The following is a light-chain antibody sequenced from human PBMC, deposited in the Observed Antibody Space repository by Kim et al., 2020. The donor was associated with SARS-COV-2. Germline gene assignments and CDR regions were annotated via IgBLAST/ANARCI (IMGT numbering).Light chain of an antibody. Sequence: ASVKLSCTLSSGDISYAIAWHQQQPEKGPRYLMKLNTDGSHSKGDGIPDRFSGSSSGAERYLTISSLQSEDEADYYCQTWGTGIVVFGGGTQLTVL. V-gene: IGLV4-69*01. CDR2: LNTDGSH. CDR1: SGDISYA. J-gene: IGLJ2*01. CDR3: QTWGTGIVV.